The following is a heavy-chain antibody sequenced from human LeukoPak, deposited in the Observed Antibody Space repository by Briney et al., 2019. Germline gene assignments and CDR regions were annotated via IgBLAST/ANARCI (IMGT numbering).Heavy chain of an antibody. Sequence: SETLSLTCTVSGGSISSSSYYWGWIRQPPGKGLEWIGSIYYSGSTYYNPSLKSRVTISVDTSKNQFSLKLSSVTAADTAVYYCARTPTYKRITMVRGIRAYYFDYWGQGTLVTVSS. D-gene: IGHD3-10*01. CDR3: ARTPTYKRITMVRGIRAYYFDY. CDR2: IYYSGST. J-gene: IGHJ4*02. V-gene: IGHV4-39*07. CDR1: GGSISSSSYY.